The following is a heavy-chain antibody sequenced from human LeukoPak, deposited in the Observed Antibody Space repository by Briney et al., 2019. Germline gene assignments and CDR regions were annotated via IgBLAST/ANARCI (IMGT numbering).Heavy chain of an antibody. CDR3: ARRGLWSDFDY. J-gene: IGHJ4*02. CDR2: IYSGGST. D-gene: IGHD5-18*01. V-gene: IGHV3-53*01. Sequence: GGSLRLSCAASGFTVSSNYMSWVRQAPGKGLEWVSVIYSGGSTYYADSVKGRFTISRDNSKSTLYLQMNSLRAEDTAVYYCARRGLWSDFDYWGQGTLVTVSS. CDR1: GFTVSSNY.